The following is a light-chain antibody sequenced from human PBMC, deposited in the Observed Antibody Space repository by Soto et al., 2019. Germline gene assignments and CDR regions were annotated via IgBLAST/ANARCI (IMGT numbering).Light chain of an antibody. CDR2: EVN. J-gene: IGLJ1*01. V-gene: IGLV2-23*02. CDR3: CSSGGSPKYV. CDR1: NRNCGNYPL. Sequence: QSVLNQPASLSGAPGQSITIPCTLTNRNCGNYPLFSWYQKHPAKAPRLMRFEVNKGPSGVSNPFSRYKSGNTASLTISGLKVEEEADYYCCSSGGSPKYVFRTGTQVTVL.